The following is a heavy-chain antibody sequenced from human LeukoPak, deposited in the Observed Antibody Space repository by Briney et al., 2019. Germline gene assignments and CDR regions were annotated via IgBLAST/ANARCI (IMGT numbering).Heavy chain of an antibody. CDR2: INPNSGGT. D-gene: IGHD3-3*01. CDR3: ARGPPVFGVVIITPWGY. J-gene: IGHJ4*02. Sequence: ASVNVSCKASGYTFTGYYMHWVRQAPGQGLEWMGWINPNSGGTNYAQKFQGRVTMTRDTSISTAYMELSRLRSDDTAVYYCARGPPVFGVVIITPWGYWGQGTLVTVSS. CDR1: GYTFTGYY. V-gene: IGHV1-2*02.